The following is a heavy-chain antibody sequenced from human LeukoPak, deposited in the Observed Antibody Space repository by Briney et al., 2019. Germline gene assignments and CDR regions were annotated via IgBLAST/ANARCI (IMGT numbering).Heavy chain of an antibody. CDR2: IYPGDSDT. CDR3: ARFVLVPAAAYYGIDV. Sequence: GASLKISCKGSGYRFTSYWIGWVRQLPGKGLEWMGIIYPGDSDTRYSPYFQGQVTIPDDKSISTAYLQWSSLKASDTAMYYCARFVLVPAAAYYGIDVWVQGATVTVSS. D-gene: IGHD2-2*01. CDR1: GYRFTSYW. V-gene: IGHV5-51*01. J-gene: IGHJ6*01.